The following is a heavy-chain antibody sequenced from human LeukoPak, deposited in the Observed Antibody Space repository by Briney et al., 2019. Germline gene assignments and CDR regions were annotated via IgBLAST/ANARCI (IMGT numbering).Heavy chain of an antibody. CDR3: ARSGDPTVLIYYYYGMDV. J-gene: IGHJ6*04. V-gene: IGHV4-30-2*01. CDR1: GGSISSGGYS. CDR2: IYHSGST. Sequence: SQTLSLTCAVSGGSISSGGYSWSWIRQPPGKGLEWIGYIYHSGSTYYNPSLKSRVTISVDRSKNQFSLKLSSVTAADTVVYYCARSGDPTVLIYYYYGMDVWGKGTTVTVSS. D-gene: IGHD2-21*02.